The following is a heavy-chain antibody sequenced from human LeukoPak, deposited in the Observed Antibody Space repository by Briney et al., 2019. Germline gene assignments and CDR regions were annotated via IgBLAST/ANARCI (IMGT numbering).Heavy chain of an antibody. D-gene: IGHD3-16*01. V-gene: IGHV4-30-2*01. Sequence: SQTLSLTCTVSGGSISSGGYYWSWIRQPPGKGLEWIGYIYHSGSTYYNPSLKSRVTISVDRSKNQFSLKLSSVTAADTAVYYCARDVRFYENARVDAFDIWGQGTMVTVSS. CDR3: ARDVRFYENARVDAFDI. CDR1: GGSISSGGYY. CDR2: IYHSGST. J-gene: IGHJ3*02.